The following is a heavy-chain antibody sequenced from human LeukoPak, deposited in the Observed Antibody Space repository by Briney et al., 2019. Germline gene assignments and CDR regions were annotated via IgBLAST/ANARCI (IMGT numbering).Heavy chain of an antibody. CDR3: AKDRVRQPPYGMDV. V-gene: IGHV3-30*18. CDR1: GFTFSSYG. Sequence: GGSLRLSCAASGFTFSSYGMHWVRQAPGKGLEWVAVISYDGSNKYYADSVKGRFTISRDNSKNTLYLQMNSLRAEDTAVYYCAKDRVRQPPYGMDVWGQGTTVTVSS. J-gene: IGHJ6*02. CDR2: ISYDGSNK. D-gene: IGHD1-14*01.